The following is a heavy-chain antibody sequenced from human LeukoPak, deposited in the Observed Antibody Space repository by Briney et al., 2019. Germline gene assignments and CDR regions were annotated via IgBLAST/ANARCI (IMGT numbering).Heavy chain of an antibody. CDR2: IYTSGST. V-gene: IGHV4-61*02. CDR3: ARHDLPLTFDY. J-gene: IGHJ4*02. CDR1: GGSISSGSYY. D-gene: IGHD3/OR15-3a*01. Sequence: SQTLSLTCTVSGGSISSGSYYWSWIRQPAGKGLEWIGRIYTSGSTNYNPSLKSRVTISVDKSKNQFSLKLSSVTAADTAVYYCARHDLPLTFDYWGQGSLVTVSS.